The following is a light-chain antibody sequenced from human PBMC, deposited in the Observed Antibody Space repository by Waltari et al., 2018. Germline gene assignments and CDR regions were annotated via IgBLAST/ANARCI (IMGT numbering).Light chain of an antibody. CDR3: QQYNEWPPIST. CDR2: DAS. CDR1: ETIKTN. J-gene: IGKJ2*01. V-gene: IGKV3-15*01. Sequence: EIVVTQSPATLSVSPGEGATPSCRASETIKTNLAWYQNKPGQAPRLLIYDASTRATGIPARFSGSGSGTEFTLTISSLQSEDFAIYFCQQYNEWPPISTFGQGTNLEIK.